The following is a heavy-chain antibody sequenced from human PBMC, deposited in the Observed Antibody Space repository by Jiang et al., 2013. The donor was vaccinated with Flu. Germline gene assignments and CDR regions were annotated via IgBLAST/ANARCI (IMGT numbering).Heavy chain of an antibody. CDR3: ARSSLRSGSYYKGGFDP. V-gene: IGHV2-70*01. Sequence: KPTQTLTLTCTFSGFSLSTSGMCVSWIRQPPGKALEWLALIDWDDDKYYSTSLKTRLTISKDTSENQVVLTMTNMDPVDTATYYCARSSLRSGSYYKGGFDPWGQGTLVTVSS. CDR1: GFSLSTSGMC. D-gene: IGHD3-10*01. CDR2: IDWDDDK. J-gene: IGHJ5*02.